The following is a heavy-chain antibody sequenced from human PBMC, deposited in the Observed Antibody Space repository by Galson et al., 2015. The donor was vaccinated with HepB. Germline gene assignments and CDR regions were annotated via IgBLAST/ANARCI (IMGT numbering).Heavy chain of an antibody. J-gene: IGHJ4*02. D-gene: IGHD6-13*01. CDR1: GFTFGDYA. CDR3: TRGSSSWSYYFDY. CDR2: IRSKAYGGTT. Sequence: SLRLSCAASGFTFGDYAMSWFRQAPGKGLEWVGFIRSKAYGGTTEYAASVKGRFTISRDDSKSTAYLQMNSLKTEDTAVYYCTRGSSSWSYYFDYWGQGTLVTVSS. V-gene: IGHV3-49*03.